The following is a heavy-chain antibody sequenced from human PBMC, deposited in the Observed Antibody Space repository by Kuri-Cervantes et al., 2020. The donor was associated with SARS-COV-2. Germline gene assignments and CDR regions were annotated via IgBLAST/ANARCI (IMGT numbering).Heavy chain of an antibody. V-gene: IGHV3-74*01. D-gene: IGHD1-1*01. CDR1: GFTFSGHW. CDR2: ISGSGGST. J-gene: IGHJ4*02. CDR3: VRDGDHWNFDY. Sequence: GESLKISCAASGFTFSGHWIHWVRQAPGKGLVWVSRISGSGGSTFYADSVKGRFTISRDNAKNMLFLQMNSLRAEDTAVYYCVRDGDHWNFDYWGQGTLVTVSS.